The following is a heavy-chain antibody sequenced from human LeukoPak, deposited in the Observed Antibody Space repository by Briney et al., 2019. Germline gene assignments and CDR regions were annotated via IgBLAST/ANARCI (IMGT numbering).Heavy chain of an antibody. J-gene: IGHJ6*03. D-gene: IGHD1-14*01. CDR1: GYTFTNYA. Sequence: ASVKVSCKASGYTFTNYAITWVRQAPGQGLEWMGWISAYNGNTNYAQNLQGRVTMTTDTSTSIAYMELRSLRSDDTAVYYCARGGNNYYYYYMDVWGKGTTVTVSS. CDR3: ARGGNNYYYYYMDV. V-gene: IGHV1-18*01. CDR2: ISAYNGNT.